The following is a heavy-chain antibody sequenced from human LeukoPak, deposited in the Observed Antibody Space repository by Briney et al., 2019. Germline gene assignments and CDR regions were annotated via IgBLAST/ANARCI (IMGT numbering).Heavy chain of an antibody. CDR1: GFTFHDYA. D-gene: IGHD3-10*01. Sequence: GGSLRLSCATSGFTFHDYAMHWLRQVPWKGLAWVSGITWNSGSIGYAGSMKGRFTISRDNAKNSLYLQMNSLRAEDTALYYCAKDNEGAGTYYPRYGMDVWGQGATVTVSS. CDR3: AKDNEGAGTYYPRYGMDV. CDR2: ITWNSGSI. V-gene: IGHV3-9*01. J-gene: IGHJ6*02.